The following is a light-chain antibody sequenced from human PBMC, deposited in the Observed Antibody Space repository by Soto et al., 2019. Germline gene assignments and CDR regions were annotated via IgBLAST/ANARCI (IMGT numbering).Light chain of an antibody. CDR2: KVF. CDR3: QHRSNWPLT. V-gene: IGKV2-30*01. Sequence: DVVMTQSPLSLPVTLGQPASISCCSSQSLSYSDGNIYLNWFHQRPGQSPRRLIHKVFNRDSGVPDRFSGSGSGTDFTLTISSLEPEDFAVYYCQHRSNWPLTFGGGTKVDNK. CDR1: QSLSYSDGNIY. J-gene: IGKJ4*01.